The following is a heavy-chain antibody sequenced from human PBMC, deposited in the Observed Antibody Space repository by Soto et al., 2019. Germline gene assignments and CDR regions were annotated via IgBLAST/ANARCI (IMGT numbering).Heavy chain of an antibody. CDR3: ATFYSGT. V-gene: IGHV1-69*02. J-gene: IGHJ4*02. D-gene: IGHD1-26*01. Sequence: QVQLVQSGAEVKKPGSSVRVSCEASGDAFNSQTFSWVRQAPGQGLEWMGRIIPLLDIANFAQKFQGRLTLSADTSTTTAHMELSSLRSEDTAIYYCATFYSGTWGQGTLVTVSA. CDR1: GDAFNSQT. CDR2: IIPLLDIA.